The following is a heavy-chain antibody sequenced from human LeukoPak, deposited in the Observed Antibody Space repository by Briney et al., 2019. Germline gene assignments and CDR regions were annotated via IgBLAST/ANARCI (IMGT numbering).Heavy chain of an antibody. V-gene: IGHV4-4*07. D-gene: IGHD3-22*01. J-gene: IGHJ4*02. CDR2: IYTSGST. CDR1: GGSISSYY. Sequence: SETLSLTCTVSGGSISSYYWSWIRQPAGKGLEWIGRIYTSGSTNYNPSLKSRVTMSVDTSKNQFSLKLSSVTAADPAVYYCARDTYYYDSSGYSRFDYWGQGTLVTVSS. CDR3: ARDTYYYDSSGYSRFDY.